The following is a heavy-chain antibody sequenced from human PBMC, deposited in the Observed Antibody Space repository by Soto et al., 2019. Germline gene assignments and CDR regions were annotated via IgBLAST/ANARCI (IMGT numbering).Heavy chain of an antibody. Sequence: SETLSLTCTVSGGSISSGGYYWSWIRQHPGKGLEWIVYIYYSGSTYYNPSLKSRVTISVDTSKNQFSLKLSSVTAADTAVYYCAISYLEWDRVAFDIWGQGTMVTVSS. J-gene: IGHJ3*02. D-gene: IGHD1-26*01. CDR2: IYYSGST. V-gene: IGHV4-31*02. CDR1: GGSISSGGYY. CDR3: AISYLEWDRVAFDI.